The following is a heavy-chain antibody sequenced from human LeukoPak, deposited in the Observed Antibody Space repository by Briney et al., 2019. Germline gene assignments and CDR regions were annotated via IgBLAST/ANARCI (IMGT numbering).Heavy chain of an antibody. CDR2: INLSGST. Sequence: PSETLSLTCAVYGGSFSGYYWSWIRQPPGKGLEWIGEINLSGSTNYNPSLKSRVTISVDTSKNQFSLKLSSVTAADTAVYYCARDLYSSRTNDAFVIWGQGTMVTVSS. J-gene: IGHJ3*02. D-gene: IGHD6-13*01. CDR1: GGSFSGYY. V-gene: IGHV4-34*01. CDR3: ARDLYSSRTNDAFVI.